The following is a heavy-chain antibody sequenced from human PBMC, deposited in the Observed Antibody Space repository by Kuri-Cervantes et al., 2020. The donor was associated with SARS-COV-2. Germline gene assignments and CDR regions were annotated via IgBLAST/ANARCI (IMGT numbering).Heavy chain of an antibody. Sequence: ASVKVSCKASGYTFTSYYMHWVRQAPGQGLEWMGWISAYNGNTNYAQKLQGRVTMTTDTSTSTAYMELRSLRSDDTAVYYCARDPRGWYYYDSSGQLDYWGQGTLVTVSS. CDR2: ISAYNGNT. V-gene: IGHV1-18*04. CDR1: GYTFTSYY. J-gene: IGHJ4*02. D-gene: IGHD3-22*01. CDR3: ARDPRGWYYYDSSGQLDY.